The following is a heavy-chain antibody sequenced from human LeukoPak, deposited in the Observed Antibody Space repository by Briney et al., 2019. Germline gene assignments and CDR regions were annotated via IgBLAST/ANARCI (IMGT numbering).Heavy chain of an antibody. CDR3: ARLSVIVGSTLEYYYYYMDV. D-gene: IGHD1-26*01. CDR2: SNDSGGT. Sequence: SSETLSLTCAVYGGTFSGYYWSWNRQPPGKRLEWVGESNDSGGTNYNPSLKSRVTISADESKNQVSLKLTSVTAADTAVYYCARLSVIVGSTLEYYYYYMDVWGQGTTVTVSS. V-gene: IGHV4-34*01. J-gene: IGHJ6*03. CDR1: GGTFSGYY.